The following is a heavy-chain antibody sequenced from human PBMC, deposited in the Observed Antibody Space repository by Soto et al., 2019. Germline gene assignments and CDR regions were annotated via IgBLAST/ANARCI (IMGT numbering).Heavy chain of an antibody. D-gene: IGHD5-12*01. V-gene: IGHV3-15*01. CDR2: IKSKSDDETT. CDR1: GFSFNTAW. CDR3: TTLPGYKQV. J-gene: IGHJ4*02. Sequence: GGSLRLSCAASGFSFNTAWMTWVRQAPGKGLEWVGRIKSKSDDETTEYAAPVKGRFTISRDDSKETLYLQMNSLKTEDTAVYYCTTLPGYKQVWGQGTLVTVSS.